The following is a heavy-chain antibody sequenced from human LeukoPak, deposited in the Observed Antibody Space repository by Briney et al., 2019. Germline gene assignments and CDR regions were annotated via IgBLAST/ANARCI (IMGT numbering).Heavy chain of an antibody. D-gene: IGHD3-10*01. V-gene: IGHV3-48*02. CDR2: ISSSSSTI. CDR1: GFTFSSYS. CDR3: ARERGDYYDY. J-gene: IGHJ4*02. Sequence: GGALRLSCAASGFTFSSYSMNWVRQAPGKGLEGVAYISSSSSTIYYADSVKGRYTISRDNAKNSLYLQMNSLRDEDTAVYYCARERGDYYDYWGQGTLVTVSS.